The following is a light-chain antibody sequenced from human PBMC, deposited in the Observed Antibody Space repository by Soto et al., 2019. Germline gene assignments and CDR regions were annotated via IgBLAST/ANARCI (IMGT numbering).Light chain of an antibody. CDR1: QSVSSY. CDR2: GAS. V-gene: IGKV3-20*01. J-gene: IGKJ3*01. CDR3: QQGGSSPPFT. Sequence: IVVKMSPAALSLTKGERATLSCRASQSVSSYLAWYQQKPGQAPRLLIYGASSRATGIPDRFSGSGSGTDFTLTISRLEPEDFAVYYCQQGGSSPPFTFGPGTKVVIK.